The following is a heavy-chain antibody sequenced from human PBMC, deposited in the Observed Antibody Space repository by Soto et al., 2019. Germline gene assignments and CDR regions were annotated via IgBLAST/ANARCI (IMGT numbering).Heavy chain of an antibody. V-gene: IGHV3-23*01. Sequence: GGSLRLSCAASGFTFSSYAMSWVRQAPGKGLEWVSAISGSGGSTYYADSGKGRFTISRDNSKNTLYLQMNSLRAEVTAVYYCAKEYDSSGYYYGHDAFDIWGQGTMVTVSS. D-gene: IGHD3-22*01. CDR2: ISGSGGST. J-gene: IGHJ3*02. CDR1: GFTFSSYA. CDR3: AKEYDSSGYYYGHDAFDI.